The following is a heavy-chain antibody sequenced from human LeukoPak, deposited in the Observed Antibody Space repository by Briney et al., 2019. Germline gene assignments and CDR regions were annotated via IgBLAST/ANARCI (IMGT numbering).Heavy chain of an antibody. CDR2: ISGSGGST. Sequence: GGSLRLSCAASGFTFSSYGMSWVRQAPGKGLEWVSAISGSGGSTYYADSVKGRFTISRDDSKNTLYLQMNSLRAEDTAVYYCAKVASYYDYVWGSYRYIDYWGQGTLVTVSS. J-gene: IGHJ4*02. CDR3: AKVASYYDYVWGSYRYIDY. D-gene: IGHD3-16*02. CDR1: GFTFSSYG. V-gene: IGHV3-23*01.